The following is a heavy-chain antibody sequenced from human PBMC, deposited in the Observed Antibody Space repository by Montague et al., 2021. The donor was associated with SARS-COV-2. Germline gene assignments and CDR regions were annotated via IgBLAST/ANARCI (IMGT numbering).Heavy chain of an antibody. D-gene: IGHD3-22*01. V-gene: IGHV4-34*01. CDR2: INHSGST. CDR1: GGSFSGYY. CDR3: ARGAPTISMIVVVMTGAGWYFDL. Sequence: SETLSLTCAVHGGSFSGYYWSWIRQPPGKGLEWIGEINHSGSTNYNPSLKSRVIISVDTSKNQFSLKLSSVTAADTAVYYCARGAPTISMIVVVMTGAGWYFDLWGRGTLVTVSS. J-gene: IGHJ2*01.